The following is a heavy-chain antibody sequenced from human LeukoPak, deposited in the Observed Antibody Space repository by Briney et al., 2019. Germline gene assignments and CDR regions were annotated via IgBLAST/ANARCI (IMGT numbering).Heavy chain of an antibody. CDR1: GYLISRGYY. J-gene: IGHJ4*02. CDR3: ARDETMGSFDF. V-gene: IGHV4-38-2*02. D-gene: IGHD1-26*01. CDR2: IYHSGST. Sequence: KPSETLSLTCTVSGYLISRGYYLGWIRQPPGEGLGWIGSIYHSGSTFYNPSLKSRVAISVDTSKNQVSLKLSSVTAADTAVYYCARDETMGSFDFWGQGALVTVSS.